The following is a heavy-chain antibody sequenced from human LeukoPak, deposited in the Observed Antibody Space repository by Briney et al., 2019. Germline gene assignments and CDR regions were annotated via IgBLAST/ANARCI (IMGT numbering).Heavy chain of an antibody. D-gene: IGHD4-17*01. V-gene: IGHV3-23*01. Sequence: PGGSLRLSCAASGFTFSSYDMSWVRQAPGKGLEWVSGISGGGNTFYSDAVKGRFTISRDNSKNTLYLQMNSLRAEDTAVYYCARAFSTTAFDYWGQGTLVTVSS. CDR1: GFTFSSYD. CDR2: ISGGGNT. J-gene: IGHJ4*02. CDR3: ARAFSTTAFDY.